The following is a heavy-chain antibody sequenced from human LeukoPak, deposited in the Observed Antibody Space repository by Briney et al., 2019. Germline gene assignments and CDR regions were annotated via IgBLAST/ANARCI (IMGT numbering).Heavy chain of an antibody. D-gene: IGHD3-22*01. V-gene: IGHV1-2*02. J-gene: IGHJ3*02. Sequence: GASVKVSCKASGYTFTGYYMHWVRQAPGQGLEWMGWINPNSGGTNYAQKFQGRVTMTRDTSISTAYMELSRLRSDDTAVYYCANKWVTYYYNSSYYHYPTDVFDIWGQGTMVTVSS. CDR3: ANKWVTYYYNSSYYHYPTDVFDI. CDR2: INPNSGGT. CDR1: GYTFTGYY.